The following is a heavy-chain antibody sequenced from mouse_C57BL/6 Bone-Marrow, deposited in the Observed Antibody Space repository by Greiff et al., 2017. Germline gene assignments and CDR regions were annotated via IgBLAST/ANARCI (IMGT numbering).Heavy chain of an antibody. CDR3: TKFCENYNGPRYWYFDV. V-gene: IGHV14-4*01. CDR2: IDPENGDT. Sequence: EVQVVESGAELVRPGASVKLSCTASGFNIKDDYMHWVKQRPEQGLEWIGWIDPENGDTEYASQFQGKATLTADTSSNTAYLQLNSLTSGVTAVYYWTKFCENYNGPRYWYFDVWGTGTTVTVSS. J-gene: IGHJ1*03. CDR1: GFNIKDDY. D-gene: IGHD1-1*01.